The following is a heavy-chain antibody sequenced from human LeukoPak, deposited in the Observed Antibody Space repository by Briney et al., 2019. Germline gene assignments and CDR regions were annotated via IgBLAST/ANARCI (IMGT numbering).Heavy chain of an antibody. CDR2: IYPGDSDT. D-gene: IGHD2-2*01. CDR3: ARRDGYCSSTSCYADYYYGMDV. CDR1: GYSFTSYW. Sequence: GESLKISCKRSGYSFTSYWIGWVRQMPGKGLEWMGIIYPGDSDTTYSPSFQGQVTISADKPTSTAYLQWSSLKASDTAMYYCARRDGYCSSTSCYADYYYGMDVWGQGTTVTVSS. V-gene: IGHV5-51*01. J-gene: IGHJ6*02.